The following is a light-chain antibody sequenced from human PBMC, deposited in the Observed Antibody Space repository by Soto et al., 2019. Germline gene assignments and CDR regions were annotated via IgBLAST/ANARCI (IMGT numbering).Light chain of an antibody. V-gene: IGKV3-15*01. Sequence: EIVMTQSPATLSVSPGERATLSCRASQSVSNKLAWYQQKPGQAPRLLIYDASTRATGIPARFSGSGSGTDFTLTISSLEPEDFATYYCQQYGSSPITFGQGTRLEIK. CDR3: QQYGSSPIT. CDR1: QSVSNK. CDR2: DAS. J-gene: IGKJ5*01.